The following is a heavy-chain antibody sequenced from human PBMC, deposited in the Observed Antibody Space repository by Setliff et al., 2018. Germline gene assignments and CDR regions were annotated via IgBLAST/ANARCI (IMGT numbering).Heavy chain of an antibody. CDR3: ARDTCDRYDRSGHYLSFDS. CDR1: GYTFAAYG. J-gene: IGHJ4*02. CDR2: ISGHNNKT. D-gene: IGHD3-22*01. V-gene: IGHV1-18*01. Sequence: ASVKVSCKTSGYTFAAYGITWVRQAPGQGLEWMGWISGHNNKTKYAQKVQGRVTMTTDKSTSTAYMELRSLRSEDTAVYYCARDTCDRYDRSGHYLSFDSWGQGTLVTVSS.